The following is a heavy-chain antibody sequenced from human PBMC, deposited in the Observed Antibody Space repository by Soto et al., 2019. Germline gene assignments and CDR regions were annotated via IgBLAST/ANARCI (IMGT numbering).Heavy chain of an antibody. J-gene: IGHJ4*02. CDR1: GYTFTSYG. D-gene: IGHD3-3*01. Sequence: QVQLVQSGAEVKKPGASVKVSCKASGYTFTSYGISWVRQAPGQGLEWMGWISAYNGNTKYSQKFQGRVTITRDTSASTAYMELSSLRSEDTAVYYCARVNGLEWLFFDYWGQGTLVTVSS. V-gene: IGHV1-18*01. CDR3: ARVNGLEWLFFDY. CDR2: ISAYNGNT.